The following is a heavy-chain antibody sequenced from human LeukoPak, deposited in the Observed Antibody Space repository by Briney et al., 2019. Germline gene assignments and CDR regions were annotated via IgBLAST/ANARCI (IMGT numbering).Heavy chain of an antibody. D-gene: IGHD3/OR15-3a*01. J-gene: IGHJ4*02. CDR3: ATGPVAWTAGFDY. CDR2: FDPEDGEK. Sequence: ASVKVSCKVSGYTVTELPMQWVRQAPGKGLEWMGGFDPEDGEKMYAQKFQGRVTMTEDTSTDTAYMELSSLRSEDTAVYYCATGPVAWTAGFDYWGQGTLVTVSP. V-gene: IGHV1-24*01. CDR1: GYTVTELP.